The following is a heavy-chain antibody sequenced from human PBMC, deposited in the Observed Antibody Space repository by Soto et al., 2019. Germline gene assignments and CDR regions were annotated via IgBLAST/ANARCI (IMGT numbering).Heavy chain of an antibody. J-gene: IGHJ4*02. CDR2: IYYSGST. CDR3: ARSYCRGGSCYFAY. V-gene: IGHV4-59*08. D-gene: IGHD2-15*01. CDR1: GGSSSSYY. Sequence: SETLSLTWTVAGGSSSSYYGSWIRQPPGKGLEWIGYIYYSGSTNYNPSLKSRVTISVDTSKNQFSLKLSSVTAADTAVYYCARSYCRGGSCYFAYWGQGTLVTVSS.